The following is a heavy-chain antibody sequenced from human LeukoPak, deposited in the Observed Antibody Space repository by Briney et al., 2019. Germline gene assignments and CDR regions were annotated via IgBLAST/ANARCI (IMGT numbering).Heavy chain of an antibody. Sequence: GGSLRLSCAASGFAFEDYTMHWVRQGPGKGLQWVSLISWDGTNTYYADSVRGRFTISRDNSKSSLYLHLDSLRAEDTALYFCVAGRGGRLDELDYWGQGTLVTVSS. V-gene: IGHV3-43*01. CDR1: GFAFEDYT. D-gene: IGHD3-10*01. J-gene: IGHJ4*02. CDR3: VAGRGGRLDELDY. CDR2: ISWDGTNT.